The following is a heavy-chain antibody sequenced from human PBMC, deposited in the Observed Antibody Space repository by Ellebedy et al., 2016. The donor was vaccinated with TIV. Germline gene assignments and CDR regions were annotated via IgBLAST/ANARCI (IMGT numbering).Heavy chain of an antibody. Sequence: GESLKISCAASGLTFTTYAMSWVRQAPGKGLEWVSGISGSGNSPYYADSVKGRFTSSRDNSKNTLYLQMNSLRAEDTAVYYCTKDQGYCGGGTCDTAFDIWGQGTMVTVSS. CDR2: ISGSGNSP. D-gene: IGHD2-15*01. CDR3: TKDQGYCGGGTCDTAFDI. V-gene: IGHV3-23*01. J-gene: IGHJ3*02. CDR1: GLTFTTYA.